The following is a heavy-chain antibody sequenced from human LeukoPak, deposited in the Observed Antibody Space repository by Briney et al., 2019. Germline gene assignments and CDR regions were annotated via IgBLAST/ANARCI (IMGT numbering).Heavy chain of an antibody. J-gene: IGHJ4*02. V-gene: IGHV3-23*01. CDR3: AKDLVTARGGYYFDY. D-gene: IGHD1-26*01. CDR2: ISDNGGGT. Sequence: QTGGSLRLSCAASGFTFSSYAMSWVRQAPGKGLEWVSGISDNGGGTYYADSVKGRFTISRDNSKNTLFLQMTSLRAEDTAVYYCAKDLVTARGGYYFDYWGQGTLVTVST. CDR1: GFTFSSYA.